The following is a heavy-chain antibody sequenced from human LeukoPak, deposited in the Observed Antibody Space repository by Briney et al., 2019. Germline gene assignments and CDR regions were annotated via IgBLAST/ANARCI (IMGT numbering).Heavy chain of an antibody. J-gene: IGHJ4*02. CDR2: IIPIFGTA. CDR3: ARDRYGDGFAHLDY. D-gene: IGHD5-24*01. CDR1: GGTFSSYA. Sequence: GASVKVSCKASGGTFSSYAISWVRQAPGQGLEWMGGIIPIFGTANYAQKFQGRVTITADESTSTAYMELSSLRSEDTAVYYCARDRYGDGFAHLDYWGQGALVTVSS. V-gene: IGHV1-69*13.